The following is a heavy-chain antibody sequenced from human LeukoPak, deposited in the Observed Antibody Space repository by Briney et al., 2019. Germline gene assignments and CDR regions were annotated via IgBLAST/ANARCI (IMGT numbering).Heavy chain of an antibody. CDR2: IYTSGST. J-gene: IGHJ4*02. Sequence: PSETPSLTCTVSAGSIESGSSEWRWIRQPAGKGLEWIVRIYTSGSTNYNPSLKSRVTISVDASKNQFSLKLCSVTAAHTAVCYGATDPCVYKLVTPFDYWGQGTLVTVSS. V-gene: IGHV4-61*02. CDR1: AGSIESGSSE. CDR3: ATDPCVYKLVTPFDY. D-gene: IGHD5-18*01.